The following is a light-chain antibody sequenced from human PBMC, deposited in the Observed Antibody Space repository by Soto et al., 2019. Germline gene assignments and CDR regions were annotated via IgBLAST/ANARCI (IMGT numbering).Light chain of an antibody. J-gene: IGKJ1*01. CDR1: QSVSIY. V-gene: IGKV3-11*01. CDR3: QQRYNWPPT. Sequence: EIVLTQSPSTLSLSPGERATLSCRASQSVSIYLAWYQQKPGQAPRLLIYDASNMATGIPARFSGSGSGTDFTLTISSLEHEDSAVYYCQQRYNWPPTFGQGTKVEIK. CDR2: DAS.